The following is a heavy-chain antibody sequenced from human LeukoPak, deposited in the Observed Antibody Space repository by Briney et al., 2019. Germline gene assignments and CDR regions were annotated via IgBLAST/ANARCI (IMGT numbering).Heavy chain of an antibody. CDR2: IYSGGST. CDR3: ATRHSYGSGSFDY. V-gene: IGHV3-53*01. D-gene: IGHD3-10*01. J-gene: IGHJ4*02. CDR1: GFTVSSNY. Sequence: GGSLRLSCAASGFTVSSNYMSWVRQAPGKGLEWVSVIYSGGSTYYADSVKGRFTISRDNSKNTLYLQINSLRAEDTALYYFATRHSYGSGSFDYWGQGTLVTVSS.